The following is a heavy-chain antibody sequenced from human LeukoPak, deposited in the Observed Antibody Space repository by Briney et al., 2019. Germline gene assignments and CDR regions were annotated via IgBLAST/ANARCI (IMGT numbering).Heavy chain of an antibody. CDR1: GASISSTSDY. Sequence: SETLSLTCTVSGASISSTSDYWGWIRQPPGKGLEWIVTIYYSGRAYYNPSLKSRLTISVDTSKNQFSLKLSSVTAADTAVYYCARDNCSGGTCYSDYWGQGTLVTVSS. J-gene: IGHJ4*02. V-gene: IGHV4-39*07. CDR2: IYYSGRA. CDR3: ARDNCSGGTCYSDY. D-gene: IGHD2-15*01.